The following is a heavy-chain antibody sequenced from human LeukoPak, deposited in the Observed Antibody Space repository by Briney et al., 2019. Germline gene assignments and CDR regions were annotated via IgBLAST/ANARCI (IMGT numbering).Heavy chain of an antibody. CDR1: GFTFSSYE. Sequence: PGGSLRLSCAASGFTFSSYEVNWVRQAPGKGLEGVSYISSSGSTIYYADSVKGRFTISRDNAKNSMYLQMNSLRAEDTAVYYCASGTTGTTGYYYYYYMDVWGKGTTVTVSS. CDR3: ASGTTGTTGYYYYYYMDV. J-gene: IGHJ6*03. CDR2: ISSSGSTI. D-gene: IGHD1-1*01. V-gene: IGHV3-48*03.